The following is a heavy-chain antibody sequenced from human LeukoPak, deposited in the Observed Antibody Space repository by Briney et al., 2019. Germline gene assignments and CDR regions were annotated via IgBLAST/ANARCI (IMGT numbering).Heavy chain of an antibody. J-gene: IGHJ6*03. CDR1: GFTFSTFG. Sequence: PGGSLRLSCEASGFTFSTFGMHWVRQAPGKGLEWVAFIRYDGSNKYYADSVKGRFTISRDNSKNTLYLQMNSLRAEDTAVYYCAKDYTMGGYYSYYMDVWGKGTTVTVSS. D-gene: IGHD3-16*01. V-gene: IGHV3-30*02. CDR2: IRYDGSNK. CDR3: AKDYTMGGYYSYYMDV.